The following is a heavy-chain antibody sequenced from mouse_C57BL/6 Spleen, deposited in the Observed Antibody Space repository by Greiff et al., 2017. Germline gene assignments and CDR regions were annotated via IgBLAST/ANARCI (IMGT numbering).Heavy chain of an antibody. CDR2: IYPRSGNT. V-gene: IGHV1-81*01. CDR3: ARLSPFAY. CDR1: GYTFTSYG. J-gene: IGHJ3*01. Sequence: VQLQQSGAELARPGASVKLSCKASGYTFTSYGISWVKQRTGQGLEWIGEIYPRSGNTYYNEKFKGKATLTAYKSSSTAYMELRSLTSEDSAVYFCARLSPFAYWGQGTLVTVSA.